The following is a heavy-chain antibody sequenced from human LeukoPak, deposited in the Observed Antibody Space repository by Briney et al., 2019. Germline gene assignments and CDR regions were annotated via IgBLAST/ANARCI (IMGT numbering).Heavy chain of an antibody. CDR2: IKEDGSKK. D-gene: IGHD6-19*01. Sequence: PGGSLRLSCGASGFIFRIYWMNWVRQAQGKGLEWVANIKEDGSKKQYVDAVKGRFTISRDNAKNLLYLEMNSLRAEDTAVYYCTRTGYSSNSLDYWGQGTLVTVSS. CDR3: TRTGYSSNSLDY. V-gene: IGHV3-7*03. J-gene: IGHJ4*02. CDR1: GFIFRIYW.